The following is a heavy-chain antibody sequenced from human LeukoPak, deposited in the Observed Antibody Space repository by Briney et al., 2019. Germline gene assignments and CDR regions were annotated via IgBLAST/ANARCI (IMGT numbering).Heavy chain of an antibody. V-gene: IGHV3-7*01. D-gene: IGHD3-3*01. CDR2: IKQDGSEK. CDR3: ARDSLRFLEWLSRKENYFDY. Sequence: GGSLRLSCAASGFTFSSYWMSWVRQAPGKGLEWVANIKQDGSEKYYVDSVKGRFTISRDNAKNSLYLQMNSLKAEDTAVYYCARDSLRFLEWLSRKENYFDYWGQGTLVTVSS. CDR1: GFTFSSYW. J-gene: IGHJ4*02.